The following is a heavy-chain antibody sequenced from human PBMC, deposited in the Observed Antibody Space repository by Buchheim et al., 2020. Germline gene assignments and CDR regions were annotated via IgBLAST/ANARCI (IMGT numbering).Heavy chain of an antibody. D-gene: IGHD6-13*01. CDR3: ARDPYSSGWYLERRGSEYFQH. CDR1: GFTFSSYG. V-gene: IGHV3-33*01. Sequence: QVQLVESGGGVVQPGRSLRLSCAASGFTFSSYGMHWVRQAPGKWLEWVAVIWYDGSNKYYADSVKGRFTISRDNSKNTLYLQMNSLRAEDTAVYYGARDPYSSGWYLERRGSEYFQHWGQGTL. CDR2: IWYDGSNK. J-gene: IGHJ1*01.